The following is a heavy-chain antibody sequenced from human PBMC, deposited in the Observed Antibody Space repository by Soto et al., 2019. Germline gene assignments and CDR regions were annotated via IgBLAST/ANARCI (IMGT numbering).Heavy chain of an antibody. CDR3: AREGSSAGMYFYGMAV. V-gene: IGHV5-51*01. CDR2: IYPDDSDT. J-gene: IGHJ6*02. CDR1: GYTFTSYW. Sequence: GSSLKISCRGSGYTFTSYWIAWVRQRPGKGLEWLGIIYPDDSDTRYSPSFQGQVTISADKSTNTAYLQWSSLKASDTATYYCAREGSSAGMYFYGMAVWGQRTRVTAAS. D-gene: IGHD1-1*01.